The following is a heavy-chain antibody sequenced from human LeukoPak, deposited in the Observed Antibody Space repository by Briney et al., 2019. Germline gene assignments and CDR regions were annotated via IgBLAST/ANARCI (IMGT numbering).Heavy chain of an antibody. D-gene: IGHD5-24*01. CDR1: GGTFSSYA. V-gene: IGHV1-69*04. CDR2: IIPILGIA. CDR3: ASPSDGYNKWPYFDAFYI. J-gene: IGHJ3*02. Sequence: SLKLSCKASGGTFSSYAISWVRRAPGQRLECMGRIIPILGIANYAQKFQGRVTITADKSTSTAYMELSSLRSEDTAVYYCASPSDGYNKWPYFDAFYIWGQGTMVTVSS.